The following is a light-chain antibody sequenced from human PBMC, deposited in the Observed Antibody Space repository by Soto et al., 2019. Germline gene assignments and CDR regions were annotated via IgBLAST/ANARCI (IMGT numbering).Light chain of an antibody. V-gene: IGLV2-14*03. CDR3: SSYISSSTYVV. CDR2: DVT. CDR1: SSDVGGYNY. J-gene: IGLJ2*01. Sequence: QSVLTQPASVSGSPGQSITISCTGTSSDVGGYNYVSWYQHHPGKAPKLMIYDVTNRPSGVSNRFSGSKSGNTASLTISGLQAEDEADYYCSSYISSSTYVVFGGGTQLTVL.